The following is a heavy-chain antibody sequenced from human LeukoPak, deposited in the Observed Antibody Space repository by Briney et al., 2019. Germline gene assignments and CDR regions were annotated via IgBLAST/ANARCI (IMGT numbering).Heavy chain of an antibody. CDR2: INHSGST. J-gene: IGHJ5*02. CDR3: ATHTVTRGRGLIRANWFDP. V-gene: IGHV4-34*01. CDR1: GGSFSGYY. D-gene: IGHD4-17*01. Sequence: PSETLSLTCAVYGGSFSGYYWSWIRQPPGKGLEWIGEINHSGSTNYNPSLKSRVTISVDTSKNQFSLKLSSVTAADTAVYYCATHTVTRGRGLIRANWFDPWGQGTLVTVSS.